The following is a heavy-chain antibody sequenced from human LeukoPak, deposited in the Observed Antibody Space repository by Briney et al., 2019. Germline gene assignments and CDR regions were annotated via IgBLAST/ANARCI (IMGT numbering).Heavy chain of an antibody. CDR2: ISGSGGST. CDR1: GFTFSSYA. Sequence: GGSLRLSCAASGFTFSSYAMSWVRQAPGKRLEWVSAISGSGGSTYYADSVKGRFTISRDNSKNTLYLQMNSLRAEDTAVYYCAKGGFGELSQDDYWGQGTLVTVSS. J-gene: IGHJ4*02. V-gene: IGHV3-23*01. D-gene: IGHD3-10*01. CDR3: AKGGFGELSQDDY.